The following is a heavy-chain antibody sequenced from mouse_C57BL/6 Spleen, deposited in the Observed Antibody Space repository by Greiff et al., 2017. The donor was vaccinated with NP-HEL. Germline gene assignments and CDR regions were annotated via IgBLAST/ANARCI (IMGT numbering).Heavy chain of an antibody. V-gene: IGHV3-6*01. CDR2: ISYDGSN. J-gene: IGHJ2*01. Sequence: EVQLQQSGPGLVKPSQSLSLTCSVTGYSITSGYYWNWIRQFPGNKLEWMGYISYDGSNNYNPSLKNRISITRDTSKNQFFLKLNSVTTEDTATYYCARDGVTTKNFDYWGQGTTLTVSS. CDR3: ARDGVTTKNFDY. D-gene: IGHD2-2*01. CDR1: GYSITSGYY.